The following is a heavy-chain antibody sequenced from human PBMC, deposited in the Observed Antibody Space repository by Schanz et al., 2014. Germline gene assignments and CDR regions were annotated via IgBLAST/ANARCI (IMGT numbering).Heavy chain of an antibody. J-gene: IGHJ3*01. D-gene: IGHD3-16*01. CDR1: GFTFRGHA. CDR3: TRDRGALINHNDALDL. V-gene: IGHV3-30*04. Sequence: QVQLVESGGGVVQPGTSLRLSCAASGFTFRGHAMHWVRQAPGQGLEKVAVTSTDGTKTYYAASVRGRFTISRDNSKNTVYLQMNSLRSEDTAVYSCTRDRGALINHNDALDLWGQGTMVSVSS. CDR2: TSTDGTKT.